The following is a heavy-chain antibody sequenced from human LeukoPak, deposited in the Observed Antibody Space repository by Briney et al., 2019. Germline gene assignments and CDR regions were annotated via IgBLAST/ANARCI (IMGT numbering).Heavy chain of an antibody. J-gene: IGHJ6*02. CDR2: LIPIFGTA. CDR1: GGTFSSYA. V-gene: IGHV1-69*13. Sequence: GASVKVSCKASGGTFSSYAISWVRQAPGQRLEWMGGLIPIFGTANYAQKFQGRVTITADESTSTAYMELSSLRSEDTAVYYCARGGGDGYNHDYYYGMDVWGQGTTVTVSS. D-gene: IGHD5-24*01. CDR3: ARGGGDGYNHDYYYGMDV.